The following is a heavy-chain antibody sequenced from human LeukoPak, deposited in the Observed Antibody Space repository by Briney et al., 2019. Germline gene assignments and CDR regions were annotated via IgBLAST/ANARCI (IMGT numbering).Heavy chain of an antibody. CDR2: ISRSGSTK. V-gene: IGHV3-11*01. CDR1: GFTFSDYN. D-gene: IGHD6-19*01. Sequence: GGSLRLSCAASGFTFSDYNMRWIRQAPGKGLEWVSSISRSGSTKYYADSVKGRFIISRDNARNSLYLQMNSLRAEDMALYYCAKGGIAVAGTWFDPWGQGTLVTVSS. J-gene: IGHJ5*02. CDR3: AKGGIAVAGTWFDP.